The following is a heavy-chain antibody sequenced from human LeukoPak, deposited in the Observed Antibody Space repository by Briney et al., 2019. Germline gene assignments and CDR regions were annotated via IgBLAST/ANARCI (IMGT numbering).Heavy chain of an antibody. CDR1: GYTFTGYY. CDR3: ARGVPIGVAGSGFDY. J-gene: IGHJ4*02. D-gene: IGHD6-13*01. CDR2: INPNNGAT. Sequence: ASVKVSCKASGYTFTGYYMHWVRQAPGQGPEWMGWINPNNGATKYAQKFQGRVTMTTDTSINTAYMELTRLTSDDTVVYYCARGVPIGVAGSGFDYWGQGTLVTVSS. V-gene: IGHV1-2*02.